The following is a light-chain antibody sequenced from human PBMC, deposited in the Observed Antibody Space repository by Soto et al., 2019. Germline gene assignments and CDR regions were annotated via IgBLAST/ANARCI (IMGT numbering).Light chain of an antibody. CDR1: QSVGSSY. J-gene: IGKJ1*01. Sequence: ESVLTQSPGTLSLSRGERATLSCRASQSVGSSYLAWYQQKPGQAPRLLIFGASSRAAGIPDRFSGSGSGTDFTLTISGLEPGDFAVYYCQQYGGSPGTFGQVTKVEVK. V-gene: IGKV3-20*01. CDR2: GAS. CDR3: QQYGGSPGT.